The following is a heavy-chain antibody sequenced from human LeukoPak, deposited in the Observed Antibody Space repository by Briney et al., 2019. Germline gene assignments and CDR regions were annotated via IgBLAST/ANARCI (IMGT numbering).Heavy chain of an antibody. J-gene: IGHJ4*02. CDR1: GGSVSSSSYY. D-gene: IGHD5-24*01. Sequence: PSETLSLTCPVSGGSVSSSSYYWGWIRQPPGKGLEWIGTIYYSGSTYYNPSLKSRVTISVDTSKNQFSLKLSSVTAADTAVFYCARYTYKHDCWGQGTLVTVSS. CDR3: ARYTYKHDC. CDR2: IYYSGST. V-gene: IGHV4-39*01.